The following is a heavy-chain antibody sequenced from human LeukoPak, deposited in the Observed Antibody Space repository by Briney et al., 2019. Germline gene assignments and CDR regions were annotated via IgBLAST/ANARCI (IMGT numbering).Heavy chain of an antibody. CDR2: VSKSGST. D-gene: IGHD3-16*01. CDR3: ARDDYGVFDTFDV. CDR1: GGSISSHF. J-gene: IGHJ3*01. V-gene: IGHV4-4*08. Sequence: SETLSLTCTVSGGSISSHFWTWIRRAPGKGLEWLGYVSKSGSTNYNPSLQSRITISVDTSKNQFFLKLTSVTAADTAVYFCARDDYGVFDTFDVWGQGTVDTVSS.